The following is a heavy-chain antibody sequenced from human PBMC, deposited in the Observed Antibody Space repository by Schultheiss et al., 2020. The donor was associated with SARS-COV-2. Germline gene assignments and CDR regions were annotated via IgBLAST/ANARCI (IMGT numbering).Heavy chain of an antibody. CDR3: ARVYDILTGIEV. Sequence: GGSLRLSCAASGFTFSSYAMHWVRQAPGKGLEWVAVISYDGTNKYYADSVKGRFTISRDNAKNSLYLQMNSLRAEDTAVYYCARVYDILTGIEVWGQGTLVTVSS. J-gene: IGHJ4*02. CDR1: GFTFSSYA. CDR2: ISYDGTNK. V-gene: IGHV3-30*04. D-gene: IGHD3-9*01.